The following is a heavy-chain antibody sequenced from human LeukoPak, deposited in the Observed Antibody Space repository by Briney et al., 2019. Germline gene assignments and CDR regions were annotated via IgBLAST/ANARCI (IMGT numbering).Heavy chain of an antibody. V-gene: IGHV3-7*04. CDR2: IKQGGNQI. CDR3: ARDYQWSLDY. Sequence: GGSLRLSCAASGFTFSSYWMSWVRQAPGKGLEWVAFIKQGGNQIYYVDSVKGRFTISRDNARSSLFLQMNSLRAEDTAVYYCARDYQWSLDYWGQGTLVTVSS. D-gene: IGHD2-15*01. CDR1: GFTFSSYW. J-gene: IGHJ4*02.